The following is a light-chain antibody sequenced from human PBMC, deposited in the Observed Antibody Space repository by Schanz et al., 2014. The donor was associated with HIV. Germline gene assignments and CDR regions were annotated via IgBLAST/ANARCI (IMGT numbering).Light chain of an antibody. CDR3: SSYTGGSPLGV. V-gene: IGLV2-8*01. CDR1: SSDVGGYNY. Sequence: SALTQPPSASGSPGQSVTISCTGTSSDVGGYNYVSWYQQHPGKAPKLMIYEVSKRPSGVPDRFSGSKSGNTASLTISGLQDEDEANYYCSSYTGGSPLGVFGGGTKLTVL. J-gene: IGLJ2*01. CDR2: EVS.